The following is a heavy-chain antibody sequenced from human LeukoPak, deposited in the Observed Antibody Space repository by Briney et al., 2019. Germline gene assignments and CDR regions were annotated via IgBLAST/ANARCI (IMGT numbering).Heavy chain of an antibody. CDR3: ARGHDYGGNDDY. J-gene: IGHJ4*02. Sequence: PSETLSLTCAVSGYSISSGYYWGGIRPPPGKGLEGIGSIYHSGSTYYNASLKSRVTISVDTSKNQFPLKLSSVTAADTAVYYCARGHDYGGNDDYWGQGTLVTVSS. V-gene: IGHV4-38-2*01. CDR1: GYSISSGYY. D-gene: IGHD4-23*01. CDR2: IYHSGST.